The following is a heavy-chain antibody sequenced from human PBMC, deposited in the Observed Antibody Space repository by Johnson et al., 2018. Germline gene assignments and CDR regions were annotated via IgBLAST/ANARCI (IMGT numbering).Heavy chain of an antibody. CDR3: TRRGVEKETYYYYYIMDG. CDR2: IKSKRGGGTK. J-gene: IGHJ6*02. V-gene: IGHV3-15*01. D-gene: IGHD2-15*01. Sequence: SWVRQAPGKGLEWVGRIKSKRGGGTKDYAAQVKGRFTISRDDSKNTLYLQMNSLKPEDTAVYYCTRRGVEKETYYYYYIMDGWGRGTTVTVSS.